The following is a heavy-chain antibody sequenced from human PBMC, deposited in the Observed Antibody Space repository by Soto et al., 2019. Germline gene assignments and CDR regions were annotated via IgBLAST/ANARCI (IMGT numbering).Heavy chain of an antibody. CDR1: GGTFSSYA. V-gene: IGHV1-69*01. D-gene: IGHD3-3*01. Sequence: QVQLVQSGAEVKKPGSSVKVSCKASGGTFSSYAISWVRQAPGQGLEWMGGIIPIFGTANYAQKVQGRITITADESTSNAYMALSSLRSEDTVVYYCARVGDFWSGYRALDYWGQGTLVPVSS. J-gene: IGHJ4*02. CDR3: ARVGDFWSGYRALDY. CDR2: IIPIFGTA.